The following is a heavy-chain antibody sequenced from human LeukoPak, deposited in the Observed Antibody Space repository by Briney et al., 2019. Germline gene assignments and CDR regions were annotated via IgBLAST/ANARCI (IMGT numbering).Heavy chain of an antibody. J-gene: IGHJ4*02. V-gene: IGHV1-24*01. D-gene: IGHD3-10*01. CDR3: ATGLRYLQRFDY. CDR1: GYTLTELS. CDR2: FDPEDGET. Sequence: ASVKVSCKVSGYTLTELSMHWVRQAPGKGLEWMGGFDPEDGETIYAQKIQGRVTMTEDTSTDTAYMELSSLRSEDTAVYYCATGLRYLQRFDYWGQGTLVTVSS.